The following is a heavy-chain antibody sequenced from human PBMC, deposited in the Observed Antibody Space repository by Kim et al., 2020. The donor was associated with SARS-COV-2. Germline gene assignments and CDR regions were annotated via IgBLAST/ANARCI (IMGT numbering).Heavy chain of an antibody. D-gene: IGHD3-3*01. Sequence: SVKVSCKASGGTFSSYAISWVRQAPGQGLEWMGGIIPIFGTANYAQKFQGRVTITADESTSTAYMELSSLRSEDTAVYYCARGSRITIFGVVITHPPYYYYMDVWGKGTTVTVSS. CDR1: GGTFSSYA. CDR2: IIPIFGTA. J-gene: IGHJ6*03. V-gene: IGHV1-69*13. CDR3: ARGSRITIFGVVITHPPYYYYMDV.